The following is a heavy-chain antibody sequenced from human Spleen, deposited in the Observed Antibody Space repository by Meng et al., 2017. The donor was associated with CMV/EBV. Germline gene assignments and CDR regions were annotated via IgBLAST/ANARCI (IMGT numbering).Heavy chain of an antibody. CDR3: ARDSHDFWSGYLYYYYGMDV. CDR2: ISSSSSYI. J-gene: IGHJ6*02. V-gene: IGHV3-21*01. Sequence: GESLKISCAASGFTFSDYYMNWVRQAPGKGLEWVSSISSSSSYIYYADSVKGRFTISRDNAKNSLYLQMNSLRAEDTAVYYCARDSHDFWSGYLYYYYGMDVWGQGTTVTVSS. D-gene: IGHD3-3*01. CDR1: GFTFSDYY.